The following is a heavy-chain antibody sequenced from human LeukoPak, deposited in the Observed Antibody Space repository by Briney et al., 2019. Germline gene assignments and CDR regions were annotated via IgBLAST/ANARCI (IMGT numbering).Heavy chain of an antibody. V-gene: IGHV3-33*01. CDR3: AREEVGITMVRGVIDY. CDR1: GFTFSSYG. CDR2: IWYDGSNK. Sequence: PGGSLRLSCAASGFTFSSYGMHWVRQAPGKGLEWVAVIWYDGSNKYYADSVKGRFTISRDNSKNTLYLQMNSLRAEDTAVYYCAREEVGITMVRGVIDYWGQGTLVTVSS. D-gene: IGHD3-10*01. J-gene: IGHJ4*02.